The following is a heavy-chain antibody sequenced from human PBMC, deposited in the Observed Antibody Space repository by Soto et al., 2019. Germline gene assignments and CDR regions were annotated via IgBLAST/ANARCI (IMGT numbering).Heavy chain of an antibody. Sequence: PGGSLRLSCAASGFTFSSYGMHWVRQAPGKGLEWVAVIWYDGSNKYYADSVKGRFTISRDNSKNTLYLQMNSLRAEDTAVYYCARDSPQLVLVYGMDVWGQGTTVTVSS. CDR3: ARDSPQLVLVYGMDV. CDR1: GFTFSSYG. V-gene: IGHV3-33*01. CDR2: IWYDGSNK. J-gene: IGHJ6*02. D-gene: IGHD6-13*01.